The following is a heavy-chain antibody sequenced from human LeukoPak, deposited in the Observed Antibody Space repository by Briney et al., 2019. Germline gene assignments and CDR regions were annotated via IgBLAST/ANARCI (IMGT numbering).Heavy chain of an antibody. CDR3: ARDPSPSVWGSYRYNWFDP. D-gene: IGHD3-16*02. CDR2: IYYSGST. CDR1: GGSISSYY. Sequence: SETLSLTCTVSGGSISSYYWSWIRQPPGKGLEWIGYIYYSGSTNYNPSLKSRVTISVDTSKNQFSLKLSSVTAADTAVYYCARDPSPSVWGSYRYNWFDPWGQGTLVTVSS. J-gene: IGHJ5*02. V-gene: IGHV4-59*12.